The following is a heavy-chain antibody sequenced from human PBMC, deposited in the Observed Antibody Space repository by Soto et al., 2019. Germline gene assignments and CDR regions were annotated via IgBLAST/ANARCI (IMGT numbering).Heavy chain of an antibody. V-gene: IGHV3-66*01. D-gene: IGHD3-10*01. Sequence: EVQLVESGGGLVQPGGSLRLSCVASGFTVSTNYMNWVRQAPGKGLEWVSVIYSGGNTYYADSVKGRFTISRDNSKNTLQLQMDSLRVVDTAVYYCARDQWQLDGLGSSDIWGEGPMVTFSS. J-gene: IGHJ3*02. CDR3: ARDQWQLDGLGSSDI. CDR1: GFTVSTNY. CDR2: IYSGGNT.